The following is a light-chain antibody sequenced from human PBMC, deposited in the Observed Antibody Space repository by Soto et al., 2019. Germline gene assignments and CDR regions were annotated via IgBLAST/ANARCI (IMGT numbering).Light chain of an antibody. V-gene: IGLV2-23*01. J-gene: IGLJ3*02. CDR1: SSDVGSYDV. CDR2: VGS. CDR3: CSYAGSNTYWV. Sequence: QSALTQSASVSGSPGQSITISCTGTSSDVGSYDVVSWYQQHPGKAPKLMIYVGSKRPSGVSTRFSGSKSGNTASLTISGLQAEDEADYYCCSYAGSNTYWVFGGGTKLTVL.